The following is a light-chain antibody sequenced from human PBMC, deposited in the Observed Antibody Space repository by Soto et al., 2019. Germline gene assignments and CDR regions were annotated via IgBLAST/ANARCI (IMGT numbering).Light chain of an antibody. CDR3: QQRSNWPPT. CDR1: QSVRSN. Sequence: EIVMTQSPATLSASPGERATLSCRASQSVRSNLAWYQQKPGQAPRLLIYGASNRATGIPARFSGSGSGTDFTLTISSLEPEDFAVYYCQQRSNWPPTFGQGTRLEIK. V-gene: IGKV3-11*01. J-gene: IGKJ5*01. CDR2: GAS.